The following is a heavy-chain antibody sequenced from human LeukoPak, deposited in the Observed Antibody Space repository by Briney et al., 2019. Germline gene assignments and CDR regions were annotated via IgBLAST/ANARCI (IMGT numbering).Heavy chain of an antibody. CDR3: ARDDYYDSSGYYTNWFDP. D-gene: IGHD3-22*01. CDR1: GFTFSSYA. Sequence: PGRSLRLSSAASGFTFSSYAMSWVRQAPGKGLEWVSAISASGGSTYYADSVKGRFTISRDNAKNSLYLQMNSLRAEDTAVYYCARDDYYDSSGYYTNWFDPWGQGTLVTVSS. V-gene: IGHV3-23*01. J-gene: IGHJ5*02. CDR2: ISASGGST.